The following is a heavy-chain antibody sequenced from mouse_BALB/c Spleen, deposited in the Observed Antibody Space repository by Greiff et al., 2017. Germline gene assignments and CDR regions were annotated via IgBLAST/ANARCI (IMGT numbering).Heavy chain of an antibody. CDR3: ARVGLYFDV. CDR1: GFTFSSYG. J-gene: IGHJ1*01. V-gene: IGHV5-6-3*01. Sequence: EVKLVESGGGLVQPGGSLKLSCAASGFTFSSYGMSWVRQTPDKRLELVATINSNGGSTYYPDSVKGRFTISRDNAKNTLYLQMSSLKSEDTAMYYGARVGLYFDVWGAGTTVTVSS. CDR2: INSNGGST.